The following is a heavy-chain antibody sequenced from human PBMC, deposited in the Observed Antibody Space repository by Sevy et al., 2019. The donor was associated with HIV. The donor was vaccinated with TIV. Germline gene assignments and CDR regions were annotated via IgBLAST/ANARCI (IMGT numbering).Heavy chain of an antibody. J-gene: IGHJ4*02. V-gene: IGHV3-30-3*01. D-gene: IGHD3-22*01. CDR3: ARDQYYDSSGSPYFDY. Sequence: GGSLRLSCAASGFTFSSYAMHWVRQAPGKGLEWVAVISYDGSNKYYADSVKGRFTISRDNSKNTLYLQMNSLRAGDTAVYYCARDQYYDSSGSPYFDYWGQGTLVTVSS. CDR1: GFTFSSYA. CDR2: ISYDGSNK.